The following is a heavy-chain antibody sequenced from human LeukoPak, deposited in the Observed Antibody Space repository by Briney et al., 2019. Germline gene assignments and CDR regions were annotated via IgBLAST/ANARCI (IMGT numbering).Heavy chain of an antibody. CDR2: ISSSGSHT. Sequence: PGGSLRLSSAASGFTFSDYYMTWIRQSPGKGLEWVSYISSSGSHTNYADSVKGRFTISRDNAKNSLYLQMSSLRADDTAVYYCARVGVITSAGTYDLWGQGTLVTVSS. D-gene: IGHD6-13*01. CDR1: GFTFSDYY. J-gene: IGHJ5*02. V-gene: IGHV3-11*06. CDR3: ARVGVITSAGTYDL.